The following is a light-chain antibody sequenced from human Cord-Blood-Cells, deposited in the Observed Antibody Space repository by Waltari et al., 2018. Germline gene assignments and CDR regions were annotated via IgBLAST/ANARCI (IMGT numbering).Light chain of an antibody. J-gene: IGKJ1*01. CDR1: QGVLYSSNNKNY. Sequence: DIVMNQHPDPLAVALGERAARNCKSGQGVLYSSNNKNYLAWYQQKPGQPPKLLIYWASTRESGVPDRFSGSGSGTDFTLTISSLQAEDVAVYYCQQYYSTPWTFGQGTKVEIK. CDR3: QQYYSTPWT. V-gene: IGKV4-1*01. CDR2: WAS.